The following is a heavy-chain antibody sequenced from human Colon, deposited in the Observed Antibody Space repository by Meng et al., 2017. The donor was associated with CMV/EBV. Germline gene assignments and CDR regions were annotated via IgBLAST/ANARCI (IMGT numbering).Heavy chain of an antibody. J-gene: IGHJ4*02. D-gene: IGHD6-6*01. CDR1: GGSITRSSFY. V-gene: IGHV4-39*07. CDR3: SVSKVGIPGRRGRSYFDS. Sequence: GSLRLSCNVSGGSITRSSFYWGWIRQPPGKGTEWIGSIYYSGSTQYNPPLKSRVTIAVVTSKNQFSLSLISVAAAATAVYYCSVSKVGIPGRRGRSYFDSWGQGTLVTVSS. CDR2: IYYSGST.